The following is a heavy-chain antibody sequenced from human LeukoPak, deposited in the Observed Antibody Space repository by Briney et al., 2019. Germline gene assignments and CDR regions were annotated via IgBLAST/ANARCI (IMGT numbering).Heavy chain of an antibody. D-gene: IGHD3-22*01. CDR3: ARGGAMIVVVRAFDY. CDR1: GFTFSSYA. Sequence: GGSLRLSCAASGFTFSSYAMHWVRQAPGKGLEWVAVISYDGSNKYYADSVKGRLTISRDNSKNTLYLQMNSLRAEDTAVYYCARGGAMIVVVRAFDYWGQGTLVTVSS. V-gene: IGHV3-30*04. CDR2: ISYDGSNK. J-gene: IGHJ4*02.